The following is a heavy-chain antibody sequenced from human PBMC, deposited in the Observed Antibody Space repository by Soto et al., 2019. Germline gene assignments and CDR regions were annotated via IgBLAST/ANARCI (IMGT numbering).Heavy chain of an antibody. CDR2: ISRNSDTI. D-gene: IGHD3-10*01. CDR1: GFTLNTYT. CDR3: ARAGRMWFDDTFDI. J-gene: IGHJ3*02. Sequence: VQLVESGGGLVQPGGSLRLSCAASGFTLNTYTMNWVRQAPGKGLEWISYISRNSDTIYYADSVKGRFTISRDNAKNSLFLQMNDLRIDDTAVYYCARAGRMWFDDTFDIWGQGTMVTVSS. V-gene: IGHV3-48*01.